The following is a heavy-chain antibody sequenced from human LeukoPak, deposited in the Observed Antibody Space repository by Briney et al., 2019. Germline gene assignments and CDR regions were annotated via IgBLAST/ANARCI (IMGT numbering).Heavy chain of an antibody. V-gene: IGHV4-4*07. D-gene: IGHD6-6*01. CDR1: GGSISSYY. CDR2: IYTSGST. Sequence: SETLSLTCTVSGGSISSYYWSWIRQPAGKGLEWIGRIYTSGSTNYNPSLKSRVTMSVDTSKNQFSLKLSSVTAADTAVYYCARAGASHSSSSNHVFWFDPWGQGTLVTVSS. J-gene: IGHJ5*02. CDR3: ARAGASHSSSSNHVFWFDP.